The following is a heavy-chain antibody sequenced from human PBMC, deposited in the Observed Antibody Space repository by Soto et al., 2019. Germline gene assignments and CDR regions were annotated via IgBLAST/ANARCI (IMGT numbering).Heavy chain of an antibody. CDR1: GFSFSDYS. D-gene: IGHD2-15*01. CDR2: LTPAGTT. V-gene: IGHV3-23*01. J-gene: IGHJ4*02. CDR3: AKRATTVPTPGNYFDC. Sequence: GGSLRLSCAASGFSFSDYSMTWVRQAPGRGLEWVSTLTPAGTTFYADSVKGRFTISRDNYRNTPSLQMSNLRAEDTARYYCAKRATTVPTPGNYFDCWGQGTLVTVSS.